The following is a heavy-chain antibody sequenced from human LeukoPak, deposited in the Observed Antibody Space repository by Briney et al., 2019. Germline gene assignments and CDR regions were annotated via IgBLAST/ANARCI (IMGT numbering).Heavy chain of an antibody. V-gene: IGHV3-33*06. CDR3: AKESVTELDY. J-gene: IGHJ4*02. Sequence: GGSMRLSCAASGFTFSSYGMHWVRQAPGKGLEWVAVIWYDGSNKYYADSVKGRFTISRDNSKNTLYLQMNSLRAEDTAVYYCAKESVTELDYWGQGTLVTVSS. D-gene: IGHD2-21*02. CDR2: IWYDGSNK. CDR1: GFTFSSYG.